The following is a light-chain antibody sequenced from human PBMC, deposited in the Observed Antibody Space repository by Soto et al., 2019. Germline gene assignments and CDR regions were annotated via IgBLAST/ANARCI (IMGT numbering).Light chain of an antibody. Sequence: QSVLTQPRSVSGSPGQSVTLSCTGTSSDVGGYNYVSWYQQHPGKAPKLMIDDVNKRPSGVPDRFSGSRSGNTASLTISGIQAEDEADDYCCSYAGSYTWVFGGGTKLTVL. V-gene: IGLV2-11*01. CDR3: CSYAGSYTWV. CDR1: SSDVGGYNY. J-gene: IGLJ3*02. CDR2: DVN.